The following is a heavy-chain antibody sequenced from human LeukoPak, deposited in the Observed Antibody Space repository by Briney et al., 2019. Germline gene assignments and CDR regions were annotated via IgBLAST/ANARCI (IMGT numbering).Heavy chain of an antibody. J-gene: IGHJ4*02. CDR2: ISSSSSSYI. V-gene: IGHV3-21*01. CDR1: GLTFSSYS. D-gene: IGHD6-13*01. CDR3: ARVPQSAGFDY. Sequence: PGGSLRLSCAASGLTFSSYSMNWVRQAPGKGLEWVSSISSSSSSYIYYADSVKGRFTISRDNAKNSLYLQMNSLRAEDTAVYYCARVPQSAGFDYWGQGTLVTVSS.